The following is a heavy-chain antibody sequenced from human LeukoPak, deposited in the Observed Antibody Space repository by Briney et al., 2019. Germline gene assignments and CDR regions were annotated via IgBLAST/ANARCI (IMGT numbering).Heavy chain of an antibody. Sequence: GGSLTLSCAASGFTFINYWMHWARQAPGEGPVWISRVNGDGSFTDYADSVKGRFTISRDNAKNTLHLQLNSLGVEDTAVYYCVRSPYNWVDVSGFIWGQGTMVTVSS. CDR3: VRSPYNWVDVSGFI. CDR1: GFTFINYW. D-gene: IGHD1-1*01. V-gene: IGHV3-74*01. J-gene: IGHJ3*02. CDR2: VNGDGSFT.